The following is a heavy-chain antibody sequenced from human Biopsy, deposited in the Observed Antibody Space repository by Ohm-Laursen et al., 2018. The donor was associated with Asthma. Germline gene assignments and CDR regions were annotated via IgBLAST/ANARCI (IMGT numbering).Heavy chain of an antibody. Sequence: SETLSLTCSLSSGSGGYMRSGNYYWGWIRQPPGKGLEWIGSIYYSGTTYYNPSLESRVTVSADTTKIQFSQKLTSVAAADTAVYYCVRGSSSWHHGPFHYYYGLDVWGQGTTATVSS. D-gene: IGHD6-13*01. CDR3: VRGSSSWHHGPFHYYYGLDV. V-gene: IGHV4-39*01. J-gene: IGHJ6*02. CDR2: IYYSGTT. CDR1: SGSGGYMRSGNYY.